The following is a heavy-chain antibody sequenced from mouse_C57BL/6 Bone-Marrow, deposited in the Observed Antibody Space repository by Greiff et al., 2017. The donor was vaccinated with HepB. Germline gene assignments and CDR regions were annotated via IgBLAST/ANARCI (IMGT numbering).Heavy chain of an antibody. J-gene: IGHJ3*01. CDR1: GYTFTSYW. D-gene: IGHD1-1*01. Sequence: QVQLQQPGAELVKPGASVKVSCKASGYTFTSYWMHWVKQRPGQGLEWIGRIHPSDSDTSYNQKFKGKATLTVDKSSTTAYMQLSSLTSEDSAVYYCASSYYGSSYWFAYWGQGTLVTVSA. V-gene: IGHV1-74*01. CDR3: ASSYYGSSYWFAY. CDR2: IHPSDSDT.